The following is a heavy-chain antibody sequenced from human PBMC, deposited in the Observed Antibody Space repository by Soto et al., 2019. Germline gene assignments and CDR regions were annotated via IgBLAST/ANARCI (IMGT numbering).Heavy chain of an antibody. J-gene: IGHJ4*02. Sequence: GGSLRLSCAASGFTFSDFTMNWVRQSPGKGLEWISYIIRDSTTTTYADSVKGRFTISRDNAKNSLFLQVDSLRDEDTAVYYCARDLDWAFDNWGQGILVTVSS. CDR3: ARDLDWAFDN. V-gene: IGHV3-48*02. D-gene: IGHD3-9*01. CDR1: GFTFSDFT. CDR2: IIRDSTTT.